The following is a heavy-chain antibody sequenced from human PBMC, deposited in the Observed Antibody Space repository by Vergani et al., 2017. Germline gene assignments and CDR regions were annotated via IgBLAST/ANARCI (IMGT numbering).Heavy chain of an antibody. CDR1: GFTFTDYG. J-gene: IGHJ4*02. D-gene: IGHD3-22*01. Sequence: EVQLVESGGGLEQPGRSLRLSCRASGFTFTDYGISWVRQAPGKGLEWVGFVRNKEDGGTPEHAASVKGRFTISRDDSKNMAFLQMSSLKSHDTAVYYCTTTYYDGSGYYRAYFDYWGLGVLVTVSS. V-gene: IGHV3-49*04. CDR3: TTTYYDGSGYYRAYFDY. CDR2: VRNKEDGGTP.